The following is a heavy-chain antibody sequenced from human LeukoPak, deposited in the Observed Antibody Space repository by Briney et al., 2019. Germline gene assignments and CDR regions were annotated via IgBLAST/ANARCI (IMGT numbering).Heavy chain of an antibody. CDR3: ARDPGAAAVYFDY. Sequence: ASVKVSCTASGYTFTSYYMHWVRQAPGQGLEWMGIINPSGGSTSYAQKFQGRVTMTRDTSTNTFYMELSGLRSEDTAFYYCARDPGAAAVYFDYWGQGTLVTVSS. CDR2: INPSGGST. D-gene: IGHD6-13*01. CDR1: GYTFTSYY. V-gene: IGHV1-46*01. J-gene: IGHJ4*02.